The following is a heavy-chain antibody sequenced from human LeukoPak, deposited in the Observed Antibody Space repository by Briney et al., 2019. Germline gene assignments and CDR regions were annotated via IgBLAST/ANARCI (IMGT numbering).Heavy chain of an antibody. J-gene: IGHJ4*02. CDR3: ANLLGYCSGGSCYSSVY. Sequence: TGGSLRLSCAASGFTFSSYAMSWVRQAPGEGLEWVSGISGSGGSTYYAGSVKGRFTISRDNSKNTLYLRMNSLRAEDTAVYYCANLLGYCSGGSCYSSVYWGQGTLVTVSS. V-gene: IGHV3-23*01. CDR2: ISGSGGST. CDR1: GFTFSSYA. D-gene: IGHD2-15*01.